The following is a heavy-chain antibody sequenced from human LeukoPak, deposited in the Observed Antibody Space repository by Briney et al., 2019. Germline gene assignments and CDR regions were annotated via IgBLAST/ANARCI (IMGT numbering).Heavy chain of an antibody. CDR3: ARTRGSHIDY. D-gene: IGHD3-16*01. V-gene: IGHV4-39*01. Sequence: PSETLSLTCTASGGSISSSSYYWGWIRQPPGKGLEWIGSIYYSGSTYYNPSLKSRVTISVDTSKNQFSLKLSSVTAADTAVYYCARTRGSHIDYWGQGTLVTVSS. CDR2: IYYSGST. J-gene: IGHJ4*02. CDR1: GGSISSSSYY.